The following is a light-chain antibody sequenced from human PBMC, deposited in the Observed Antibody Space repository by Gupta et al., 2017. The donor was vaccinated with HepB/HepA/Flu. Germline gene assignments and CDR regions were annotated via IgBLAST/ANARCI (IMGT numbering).Light chain of an antibody. V-gene: IGKV3-11*01. CDR3: QQRSSGLQT. Sequence: ELALTQSPATLSLSPGERATLSCRASQSIDSYLTWYQQRPGQTPRVLIDDATKRATGIPARCSARGSGTDFTLTSSSLEPEDVAVYYWQQRSSGLQTFGGGTKVEIK. CDR2: DAT. J-gene: IGKJ4*01. CDR1: QSIDSY.